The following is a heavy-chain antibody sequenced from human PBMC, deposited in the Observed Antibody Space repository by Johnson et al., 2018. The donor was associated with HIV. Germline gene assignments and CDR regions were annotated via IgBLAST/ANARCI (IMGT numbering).Heavy chain of an antibody. J-gene: IGHJ3*01. CDR1: GFSFDDYA. CDR3: AKDQNYGSYLLSFEV. Sequence: VQLVESGGGLVQPGGSLRLSCATSGFSFDDYAMHWVRQGPGKGLEWVAGIGSNGLPIGYVDSVQCRFTISRDDATNSLYLRMDSLRTEDTALYYCAKDQNYGSYLLSFEVWGQGTMVTVSS. V-gene: IGHV3-9*01. D-gene: IGHD3-16*01. CDR2: IGSNGLPI.